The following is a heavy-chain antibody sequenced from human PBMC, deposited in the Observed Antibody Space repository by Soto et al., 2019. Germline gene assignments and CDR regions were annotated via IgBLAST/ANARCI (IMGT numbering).Heavy chain of an antibody. J-gene: IGHJ4*02. CDR1: GFTFSDYA. D-gene: IGHD1-26*01. V-gene: IGHV3-64*02. Sequence: GGSLRLSCAASGFTFSDYAMHWVRQAPGKGLEYVSAISSNGGSTYYADSVKGRFTISRDNSKNTLYLQMGSLRAEDMAVYYCARGRYTGSYSDYWGQGTLVTVSS. CDR2: ISSNGGST. CDR3: ARGRYTGSYSDY.